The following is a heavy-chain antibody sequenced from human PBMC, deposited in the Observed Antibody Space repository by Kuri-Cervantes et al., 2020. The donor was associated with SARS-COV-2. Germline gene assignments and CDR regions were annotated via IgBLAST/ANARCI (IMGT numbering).Heavy chain of an antibody. V-gene: IGHV3-23*01. CDR1: GFTFSSYA. D-gene: IGHD6-13*01. Sequence: GGSLRLSCAASGFTFSSYAMSGVRQAPGKGLEWVSAISGSGGSTYYADSVKGRFTISRDNSKNTLYLQMNSLRAEDTAVYYCAKDVIAAAHQPALTQDDYWGQGTLVTVSS. CDR2: ISGSGGST. CDR3: AKDVIAAAHQPALTQDDY. J-gene: IGHJ4*02.